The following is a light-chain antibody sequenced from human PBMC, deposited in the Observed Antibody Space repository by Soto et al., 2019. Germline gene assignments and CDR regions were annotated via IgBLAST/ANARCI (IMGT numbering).Light chain of an antibody. Sequence: EIVMTQSPATLSVSPGERATLSCRASQSVSSNLAWYQQKPGQAPRLLIYGASTRATGIPARFSGSGSGTDFTLTISSLQSEDFAVYYCQQYGSSRFTCGPGTKVDIK. CDR1: QSVSSN. CDR2: GAS. CDR3: QQYGSSRFT. J-gene: IGKJ3*01. V-gene: IGKV3-15*01.